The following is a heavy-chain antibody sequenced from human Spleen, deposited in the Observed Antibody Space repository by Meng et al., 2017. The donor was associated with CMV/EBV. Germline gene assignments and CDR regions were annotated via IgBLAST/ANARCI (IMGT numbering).Heavy chain of an antibody. Sequence: KISCAASGGTFSNYAISWVRQAPGQGLEWMGGIIPIFATANYAQKFQGRVTITTDESTSTAYMDLSSLRSEDTAVYYCARGPARVYYYYGMDVWGQGTTVTVSS. V-gene: IGHV1-69*05. CDR3: ARGPARVYYYYGMDV. CDR1: GGTFSNYA. J-gene: IGHJ6*02. CDR2: IIPIFATA. D-gene: IGHD2-2*01.